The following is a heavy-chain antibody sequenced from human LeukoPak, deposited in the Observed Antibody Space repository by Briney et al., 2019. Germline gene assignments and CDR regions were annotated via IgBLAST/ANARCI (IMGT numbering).Heavy chain of an antibody. CDR1: GFTVSSNH. CDR2: ISYDGSNK. D-gene: IGHD6-19*01. Sequence: GGSLRLSCAASGFTVSSNHVSWVRQAPGKGLEWVAVISYDGSNKYYADSVKGRFTISRDNSENTLYLQMNSLRAEDTAVYYCARGVAVAQRDYYGMDVWGQGTTVTVSS. J-gene: IGHJ6*02. V-gene: IGHV3-30-3*01. CDR3: ARGVAVAQRDYYGMDV.